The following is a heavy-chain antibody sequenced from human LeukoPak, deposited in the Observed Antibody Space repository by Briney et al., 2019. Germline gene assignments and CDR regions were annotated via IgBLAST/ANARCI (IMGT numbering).Heavy chain of an antibody. CDR1: GYTFTGYY. CDR3: ARVTDAGYCSSTSCFVFDY. V-gene: IGHV1-2*02. Sequence: ASVKVSCKASGYTFTGYYMHWVRQAPGQGLEWMGWINPNSGGTNYAQKFQGRVTMTRGTSISTAYMELSRLRSDDTAVYYCARVTDAGYCSSTSCFVFDYWGQGTLVTVSS. D-gene: IGHD2-2*03. J-gene: IGHJ4*02. CDR2: INPNSGGT.